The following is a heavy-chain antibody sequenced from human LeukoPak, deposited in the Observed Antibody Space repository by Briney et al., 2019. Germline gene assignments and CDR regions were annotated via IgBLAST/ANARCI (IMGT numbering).Heavy chain of an antibody. CDR3: AKSPYGLGSYAIAGDY. CDR2: IIPILGIA. J-gene: IGHJ4*02. CDR1: GGTFSSYA. V-gene: IGHV1-69*04. Sequence: ASVKVSCKASGGTFSSYAISWVRQAPGQGLEWMGRIIPILGIANYAQKFQGRVTITGDKSTSTAYMELSSLRSEDTAVYYCAKSPYGLGSYAIAGDYWGQGTLVTVSS. D-gene: IGHD3-10*01.